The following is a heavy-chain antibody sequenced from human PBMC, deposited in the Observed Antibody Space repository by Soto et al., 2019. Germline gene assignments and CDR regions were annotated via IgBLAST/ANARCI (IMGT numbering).Heavy chain of an antibody. CDR3: ATGVIWIGYFTFDS. J-gene: IGHJ4*02. V-gene: IGHV1-69*01. CDR1: GGSFGNAA. Sequence: QVQLVQSGAEVKKPGSSVKVSCKASGGSFGNAAINWVRQTPGQGLEWLGGFIPVYRTLNYAQKFQGRVTITADESTGTAYMTLSSLASDDTAVYYCATGVIWIGYFTFDSWGQGPRVTVSS. D-gene: IGHD3-3*01. CDR2: FIPVYRTL.